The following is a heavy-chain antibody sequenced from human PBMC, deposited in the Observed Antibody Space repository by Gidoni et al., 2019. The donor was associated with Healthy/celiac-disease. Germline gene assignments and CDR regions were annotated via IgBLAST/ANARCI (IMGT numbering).Heavy chain of an antibody. D-gene: IGHD3-3*01. CDR2: IYYRGST. CDR3: ARTTVTKGLFWVPFDY. J-gene: IGHJ4*02. CDR1: GGSISSSSYY. Sequence: QLQLQESGPGLVKPSETLPLTCTVSGGSISSSSYYWGWIRQPPGKGLEWIGSIYYRGSTYYNPSLKSRVTISVDTSKNQFSRKLSSVTAADTAVYYCARTTVTKGLFWVPFDYWGQGTLVTVSS. V-gene: IGHV4-39*01.